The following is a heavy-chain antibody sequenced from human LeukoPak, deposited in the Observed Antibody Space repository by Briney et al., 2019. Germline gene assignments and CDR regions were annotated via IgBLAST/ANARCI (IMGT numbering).Heavy chain of an antibody. CDR2: IWYDGSNK. CDR3: ARGYYYDSSGSYYFDY. V-gene: IGHV3-33*01. Sequence: PGRSLRLSCAASGFTFSSYGMHWVRQAPGKGLEWVAVIWYDGSNKDYADSVKSRFTISRDNSKNTLYLQMNSLRGEDTAVYYCARGYYYDSSGSYYFDYWGQGTLVTVSS. CDR1: GFTFSSYG. J-gene: IGHJ4*02. D-gene: IGHD3-22*01.